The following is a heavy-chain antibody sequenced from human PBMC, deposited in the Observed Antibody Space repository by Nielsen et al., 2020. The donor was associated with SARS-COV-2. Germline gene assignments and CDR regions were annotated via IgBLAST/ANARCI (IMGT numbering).Heavy chain of an antibody. Sequence: GESLKISCAASGLIFSDYNMNWVRQAPGKGLEWVSFISSRSDYIYYADSMKGRFTISRDNAKNSLFLQMNRLRVEDTAVYYCARDGGRRTMFGVNHRVRKDAFDIWGQGTMVTVSS. CDR1: GLIFSDYN. CDR2: ISSRSDYI. CDR3: ARDGGRRTMFGVNHRVRKDAFDI. J-gene: IGHJ3*02. V-gene: IGHV3-21*01. D-gene: IGHD3-3*01.